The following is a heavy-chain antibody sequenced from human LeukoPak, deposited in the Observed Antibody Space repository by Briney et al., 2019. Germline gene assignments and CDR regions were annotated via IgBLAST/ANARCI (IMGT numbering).Heavy chain of an antibody. CDR2: FDPEDGET. J-gene: IGHJ4*02. D-gene: IGHD1-26*01. CDR1: GYTFETYG. Sequence: ASVKVSCKASGYTFETYGISWVRQAPGKGLEWMGGFDPEDGETIYAQKFQGRVTMTEDTSTDTAYMELSSLRSEDTAVYYCATGPSGSSRIDYWGQGTLVTVSS. CDR3: ATGPSGSSRIDY. V-gene: IGHV1-24*01.